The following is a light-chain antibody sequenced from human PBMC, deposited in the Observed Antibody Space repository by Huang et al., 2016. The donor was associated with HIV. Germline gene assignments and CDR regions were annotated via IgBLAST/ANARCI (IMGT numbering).Light chain of an antibody. CDR2: EAS. V-gene: IGKV3-15*01. CDR1: HRVDSD. J-gene: IGKJ4*01. Sequence: EIEMTQSPATLSVSPGERATLSCRASHRVDSDLAWYQQKPGQAPWLLIDEASTRATCISAKVNGTVSGTEFSLSITNLQSEDFAVYYCQQYNDWPPLTFGGGTKVEI. CDR3: QQYNDWPPLT.